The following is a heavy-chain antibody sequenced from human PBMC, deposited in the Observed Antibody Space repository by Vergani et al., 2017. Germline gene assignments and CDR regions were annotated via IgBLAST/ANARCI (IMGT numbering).Heavy chain of an antibody. D-gene: IGHD6-19*01. CDR1: GFTFSNAW. CDR2: IKSKTDGGTT. Sequence: EVQLVESGGGLVKPGGSLRLSCAASGFTFSNAWMSWVRQAPGKGLEWVGRIKSKTDGGTTDYAAPVKGRFTISRDNSKNTLYLQMNSLRAEDTAVYYCVGYSSGLVDYWGQGTLVTVSS. V-gene: IGHV3-15*01. J-gene: IGHJ4*02. CDR3: VGYSSGLVDY.